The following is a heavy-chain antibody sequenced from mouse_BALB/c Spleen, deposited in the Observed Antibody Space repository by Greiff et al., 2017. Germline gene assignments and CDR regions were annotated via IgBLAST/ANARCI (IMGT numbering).Heavy chain of an antibody. V-gene: IGHV1S22*01. CDR3: TRLGGYYDYDDAMDY. D-gene: IGHD2-4*01. CDR2: IYPGSGST. J-gene: IGHJ4*01. CDR1: GYTFTSYW. Sequence: LKQPGSELVRPGASVKLSCKASGYTFTSYWMHWVKQRPGQGLEWIGNIYPGSGSTNYDEKFKSKATLTVDTSSSTAYMQLSSLTSEDSAVYYCTRLGGYYDYDDAMDYWGQGTSVTVSS.